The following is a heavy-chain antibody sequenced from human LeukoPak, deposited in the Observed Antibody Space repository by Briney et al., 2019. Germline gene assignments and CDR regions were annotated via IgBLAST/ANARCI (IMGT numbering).Heavy chain of an antibody. D-gene: IGHD3-3*01. CDR3: ATQILGVGEIFGVVGIPSYYYYMDV. CDR1: GYTLTELS. J-gene: IGHJ6*03. Sequence: GASVKVSCKVSGYTLTELSMHWVRQAPGKGLEWMGGFDPEDGETIYAQKFQGRVTMTEDTSTDTAYMELSSLRSEDTAVYYCATQILGVGEIFGVVGIPSYYYYMDVWGKGTTVTVSS. V-gene: IGHV1-24*01. CDR2: FDPEDGET.